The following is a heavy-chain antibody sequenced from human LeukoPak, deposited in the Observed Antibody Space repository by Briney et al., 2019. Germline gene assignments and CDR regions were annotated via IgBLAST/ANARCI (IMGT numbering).Heavy chain of an antibody. Sequence: RSSETLSLTCAVSGGSISSSNWWSWVRQPPGKGLEWIGEIYHSGSTNYNPSLESRLTISVDKSKNQFPPRLSSVTAADTAVYYCARNRASDSWGQGTLVTVSS. V-gene: IGHV4-4*02. CDR1: GGSISSSNW. J-gene: IGHJ4*02. D-gene: IGHD3-10*01. CDR3: ARNRASDS. CDR2: IYHSGST.